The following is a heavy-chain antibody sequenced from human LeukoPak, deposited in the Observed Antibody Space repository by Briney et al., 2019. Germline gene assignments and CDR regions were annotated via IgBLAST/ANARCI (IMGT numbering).Heavy chain of an antibody. CDR1: GYTFTGYY. D-gene: IGHD3-22*01. Sequence: AASVKVSCKASGYTFTGYYMHWVRQAPGQGLEWMGWINPNSGGTNYAQKFQGRVTMTRDTSISTAYMELSRLRSDDTAVYYCARAHDSSGPRFGMVHWFDPWGQGTLVTVSS. J-gene: IGHJ5*02. CDR2: INPNSGGT. CDR3: ARAHDSSGPRFGMVHWFDP. V-gene: IGHV1-2*02.